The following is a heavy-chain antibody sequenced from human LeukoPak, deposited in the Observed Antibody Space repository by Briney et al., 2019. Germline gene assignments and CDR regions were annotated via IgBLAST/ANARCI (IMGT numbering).Heavy chain of an antibody. CDR2: INPNSGGT. CDR1: GYTFTGYY. D-gene: IGHD3-22*01. CDR3: ASIPRRMAYYYDSSGYYWG. V-gene: IGHV1-2*02. J-gene: IGHJ4*02. Sequence: GASVKVSCKASGYTFTGYYMHWVRQAPGQGLEWMGWINPNSGGTNYAQKFQGRVTMTRDTSISTAYMELSRLRSDDTAVYYCASIPRRMAYYYDSSGYYWGWGQGTLVTVSS.